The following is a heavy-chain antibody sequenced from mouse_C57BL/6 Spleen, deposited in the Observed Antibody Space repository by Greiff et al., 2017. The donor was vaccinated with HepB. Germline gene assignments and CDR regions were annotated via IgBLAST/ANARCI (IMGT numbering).Heavy chain of an antibody. CDR2: IDPEDGET. V-gene: IGHV14-2*01. CDR1: GFNIKDYY. CDR3: ARMLTGYWYFDV. D-gene: IGHD4-1*01. Sequence: EVQLQQSGAELVKPGASVKLSCTASGFNIKDYYMHWVKQRTEQGLEWIGRIDPEDGETKSAPKFQAKDTITADTSSNTAYLQLSSLTSEDTAVYYCARMLTGYWYFDVWGTGTTVTVSS. J-gene: IGHJ1*03.